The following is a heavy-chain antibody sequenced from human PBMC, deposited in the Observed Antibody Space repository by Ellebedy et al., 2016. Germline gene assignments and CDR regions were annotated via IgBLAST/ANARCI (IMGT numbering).Heavy chain of an antibody. J-gene: IGHJ4*02. CDR2: IEQDGSEK. V-gene: IGHV3-7*01. Sequence: GGSLRLSCAASGFTFSTYWMSWVRQAPGKGLEWVANIEQDGSEKYYVDSVKGRFTISRDNTKNSLYLQMNSLRAEDTAVYYCARDLSLALPGGFDYWGQGTLVTVSS. CDR3: ARDLSLALPGGFDY. CDR1: GFTFSTYW. D-gene: IGHD6-6*01.